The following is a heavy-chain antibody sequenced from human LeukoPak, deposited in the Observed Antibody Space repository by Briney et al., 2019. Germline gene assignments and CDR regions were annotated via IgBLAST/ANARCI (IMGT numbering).Heavy chain of an antibody. CDR3: AKDRSYYDFWSGYPDY. V-gene: IGHV3-30*02. CDR1: GFTFSSYG. J-gene: IGHJ4*02. Sequence: GGSLRLSCAASGFTFSSYGMHWVRQAPGKGLEWVAFIRYDGSNKYYADSVKGRFTISRDNSKNTLYLQMNSLRAEDTAVYYCAKDRSYYDFWSGYPDYWGQGTLVTVSS. CDR2: IRYDGSNK. D-gene: IGHD3-3*01.